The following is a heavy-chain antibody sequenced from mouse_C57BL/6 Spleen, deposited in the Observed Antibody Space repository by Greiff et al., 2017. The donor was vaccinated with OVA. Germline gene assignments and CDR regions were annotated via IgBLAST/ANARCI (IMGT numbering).Heavy chain of an antibody. D-gene: IGHD2-4*01. J-gene: IGHJ2*01. CDR3: ARYDYGLDY. CDR1: GYSITSGYY. Sequence: EVKLQESGPGLVKPSQSLSLTCSVTGYSITSGYYWNWIRQFPGNKLEWMGYISYDGSNNYNPSLKNRISITRDTSKNQFFLKLNSVTTEDTATYYCARYDYGLDYWGQGTTLTVSS. CDR2: ISYDGSN. V-gene: IGHV3-6*01.